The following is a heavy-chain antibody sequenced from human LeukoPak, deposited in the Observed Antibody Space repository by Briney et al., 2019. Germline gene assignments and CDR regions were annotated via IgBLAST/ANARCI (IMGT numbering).Heavy chain of an antibody. D-gene: IGHD3-10*01. CDR2: ISAYNGNT. V-gene: IGHV1-18*01. CDR3: ARVDYYYGSGSSNWFDP. Sequence: AAVKLSCTASGYTFTSYGIRWGRQAPGQGLEWMGWISAYNGNTNYAQQLQGRVTMTPDQSTGTAYMELRSLRSDDAAVYYCARVDYYYGSGSSNWFDPWGQGTLVTVSS. J-gene: IGHJ5*02. CDR1: GYTFTSYG.